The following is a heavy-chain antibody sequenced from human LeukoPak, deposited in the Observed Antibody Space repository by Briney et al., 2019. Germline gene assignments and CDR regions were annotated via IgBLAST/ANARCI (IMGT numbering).Heavy chain of an antibody. CDR1: GFTFDDYA. CDR3: AKDTRYSYGYGMDV. D-gene: IGHD5-18*01. V-gene: IGHV3-9*01. J-gene: IGHJ6*02. CDR2: ITWNSGST. Sequence: PGGSLRLSCAASGFTFDDYAMNWVRQAPGKGLEWVSGITWNSGSTGYADSVEGRFTISRDNAKNSLYLQMNSLRAEDTALYYCAKDTRYSYGYGMDVWGQGTTVTVSS.